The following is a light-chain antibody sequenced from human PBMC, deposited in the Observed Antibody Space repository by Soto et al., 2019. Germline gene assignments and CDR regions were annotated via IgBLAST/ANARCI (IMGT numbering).Light chain of an antibody. J-gene: IGLJ1*01. CDR3: AAWDDSLNGYV. Sequence: QSVLTHPPSASWSTGQMVTISCSGSSSNIGSNTVNWYQQLPGTAPKLLIYSNNQRPSGVPDRFSGSKSGTPASLAISGLQSEDEADYYCAAWDDSLNGYVFGTGTKVTVL. V-gene: IGLV1-44*01. CDR1: SSNIGSNT. CDR2: SNN.